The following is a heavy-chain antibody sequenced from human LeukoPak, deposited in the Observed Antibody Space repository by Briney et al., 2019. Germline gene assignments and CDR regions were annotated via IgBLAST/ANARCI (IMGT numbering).Heavy chain of an antibody. CDR1: GFSFSSHW. J-gene: IGHJ4*02. CDR3: ARYWRSGYYLDY. D-gene: IGHD3-22*01. CDR2: IKHDGSEK. Sequence: GGSLRLSCAASGFSFSSHWMTWVRQAPGKGLEWVASIKHDGSEKYYLDSVKGRFTISRDDARNSLYLQMNSLRDEDTAVYYCARYWRSGYYLDYWGQGTLVTVSS. V-gene: IGHV3-7*01.